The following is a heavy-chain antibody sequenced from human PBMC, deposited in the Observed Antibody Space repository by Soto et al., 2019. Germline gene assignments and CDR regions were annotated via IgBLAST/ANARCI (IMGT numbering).Heavy chain of an antibody. CDR2: ISYDGNNQ. V-gene: IGHV3-30*09. CDR3: ARDRVYYSASSGYYNFEY. Sequence: QVQLVESGGGVVQPGRSLRLSCAASGFTFNNYAMHWVRQAPGKGLEWVAVISYDGNNQYYADSVKGRFAISRDNSKNTLYLQMITLRDEYTAVYYCARDRVYYSASSGYYNFEYWGQGSLVTVSS. D-gene: IGHD3-22*01. CDR1: GFTFNNYA. J-gene: IGHJ4*02.